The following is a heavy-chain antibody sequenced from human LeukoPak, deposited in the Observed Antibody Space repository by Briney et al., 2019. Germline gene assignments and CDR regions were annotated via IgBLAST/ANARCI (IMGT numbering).Heavy chain of an antibody. V-gene: IGHV3-33*08. CDR3: ARDLGYSSGHPFDY. CDR1: GFTFDDYG. J-gene: IGHJ4*02. Sequence: GGSLRLSCAASGFTFDDYGMSWVRQAPGKGLEWVALIWYDGSNKYYGDSVKGRFTISRDSSKNTLYLQMNSLRAEDTAVYYCARDLGYSSGHPFDYWGQGTLVTVSS. CDR2: IWYDGSNK. D-gene: IGHD6-19*01.